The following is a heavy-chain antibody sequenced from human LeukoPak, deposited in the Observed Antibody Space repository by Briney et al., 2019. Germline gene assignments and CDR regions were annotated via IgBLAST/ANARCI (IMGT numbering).Heavy chain of an antibody. CDR3: ARWVVGARD. CDR1: GGSISSSSYY. J-gene: IGHJ4*02. D-gene: IGHD2-15*01. CDR2: IHTSGST. V-gene: IGHV4-61*02. Sequence: SETLSLTCTVSGGSISSSSYYWGWIRQPAGKGLEWIGRIHTSGSTNYNPSLKSRVTMSVDTSKNQFSLKLSSVTAADTAVYYCARWVVGARDWGQGTLVTVSS.